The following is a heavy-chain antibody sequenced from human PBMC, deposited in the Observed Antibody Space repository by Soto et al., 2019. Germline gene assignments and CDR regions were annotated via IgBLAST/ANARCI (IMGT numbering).Heavy chain of an antibody. V-gene: IGHV4-59*01. J-gene: IGHJ2*01. Sequence: QVQLQESGPGLVKPSETLSLTCTVSNGSISNYYWSWIRQPPGKGLEWIGYISYSGSTKYNPSLKSRVTXSXAXSXDQFSLKLSSVTAADTAVYYCARATRNGYRNEYFDLWGRGTLVTVSS. CDR1: NGSISNYY. CDR3: ARATRNGYRNEYFDL. CDR2: ISYSGST. D-gene: IGHD4-4*01.